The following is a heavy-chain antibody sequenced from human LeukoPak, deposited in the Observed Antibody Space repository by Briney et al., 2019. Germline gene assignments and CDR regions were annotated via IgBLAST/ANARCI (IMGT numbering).Heavy chain of an antibody. Sequence: SETLSLTCAVYGGSFSGYYWSWIRQPPGKGLEWIGEINHSGSTNYNPSLKSRVTISVDTSKSQFSLKLSSVTAADTAVYYCARGGGYSYGQTIDYWGQGTLVTVSS. CDR3: ARGGGYSYGQTIDY. D-gene: IGHD5-18*01. CDR2: INHSGST. CDR1: GGSFSGYY. J-gene: IGHJ4*02. V-gene: IGHV4-34*01.